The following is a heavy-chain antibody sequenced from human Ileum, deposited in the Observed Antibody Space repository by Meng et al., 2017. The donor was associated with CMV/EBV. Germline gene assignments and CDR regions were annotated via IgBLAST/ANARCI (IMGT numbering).Heavy chain of an antibody. CDR1: GFSVSSNY. Sequence: EVPWAESGGGLVQPGGSLRLSCAASGFSVSSNYMSWVRQAPGKGLEWVSLINSGSDTFYADSVKGRFSISRDNSKNTVYLQMNSLRAEDTALYYCTRDNVGNYDFLDYWGQGTLVTVSS. V-gene: IGHV3-66*01. CDR3: TRDNVGNYDFLDY. J-gene: IGHJ4*02. D-gene: IGHD3-22*01. CDR2: INSGSDT.